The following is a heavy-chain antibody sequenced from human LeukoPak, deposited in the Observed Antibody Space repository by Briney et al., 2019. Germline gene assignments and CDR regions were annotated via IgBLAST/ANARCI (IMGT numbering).Heavy chain of an antibody. CDR3: ARASRGYSYIFDY. J-gene: IGHJ4*02. Sequence: GGTLRLSCAASGFTVSSNFMSWVREAPGKGLEWGSVLYTGGSTYYEDYVKGRFSISRDSSRNTLYLQMNSLRDEATAVYYCARASRGYSYIFDYWGQGTLVTVSS. CDR1: GFTVSSNF. CDR2: LYTGGST. D-gene: IGHD5-18*01. V-gene: IGHV3-66*02.